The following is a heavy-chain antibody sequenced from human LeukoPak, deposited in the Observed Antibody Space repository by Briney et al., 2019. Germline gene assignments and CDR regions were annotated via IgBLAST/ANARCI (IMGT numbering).Heavy chain of an antibody. CDR3: ARGPRADVTTFRTYYYYGMDV. D-gene: IGHD4-11*01. Sequence: PSETLSLTCTVSGGSISSSSYYWGWIRQPPGKGLEWIGSIYYSGSTYYNPSLKSRVTISVDTSKNQFSLRLSSVTAADTAVYYCARGPRADVTTFRTYYYYGMDVWGQGTTVTVSS. CDR2: IYYSGST. V-gene: IGHV4-39*01. CDR1: GGSISSSSYY. J-gene: IGHJ6*02.